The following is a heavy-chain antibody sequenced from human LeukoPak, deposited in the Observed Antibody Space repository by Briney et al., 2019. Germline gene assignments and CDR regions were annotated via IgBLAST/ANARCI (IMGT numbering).Heavy chain of an antibody. CDR3: AMSYSGSSSGNYYYGIDV. Sequence: SETLSLTCTVSGGSISSYYWSWIRQPPGKGLEWIGYIYYSGSTNYNPSRKSRVTLSVDTSKNQFSLQLSSVTAADTAVYYCAMSYSGSSSGNYYYGIDVWGQGTTVPVSS. CDR2: IYYSGST. V-gene: IGHV4-59*08. D-gene: IGHD1-26*01. J-gene: IGHJ6*02. CDR1: GGSISSYY.